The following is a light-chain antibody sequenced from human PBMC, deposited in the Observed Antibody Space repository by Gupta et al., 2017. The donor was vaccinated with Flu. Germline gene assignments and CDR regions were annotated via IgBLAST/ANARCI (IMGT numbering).Light chain of an antibody. CDR2: GAS. Sequence: VEITQSPATLSGSPGEKATLSCRASQSVSRNLAWYQQKPGQTPRLLIYGASTRANGIPARFSGSGSGTEFTLTISSLQSEDFAVYYCQQYQNWLLTFGGGTKVEIK. CDR3: QQYQNWLLT. CDR1: QSVSRN. V-gene: IGKV3-15*01. J-gene: IGKJ4*01.